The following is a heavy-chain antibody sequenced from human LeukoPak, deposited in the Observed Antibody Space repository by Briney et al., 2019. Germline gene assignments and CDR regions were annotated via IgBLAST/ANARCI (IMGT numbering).Heavy chain of an antibody. CDR2: IIPIFGTA. CDR3: ASPRRDGYNNGFDY. Sequence: GASVKVSCKASGYTFTSYYMHWVRQAPGQGLEWMGGIIPIFGTADYAQKFQGRVTITADESTSTAYMELSSLRSEDTAVYYCASPRRDGYNNGFDYWGQGTLVTVSS. CDR1: GYTFTSYY. J-gene: IGHJ4*02. D-gene: IGHD5-24*01. V-gene: IGHV1-69*13.